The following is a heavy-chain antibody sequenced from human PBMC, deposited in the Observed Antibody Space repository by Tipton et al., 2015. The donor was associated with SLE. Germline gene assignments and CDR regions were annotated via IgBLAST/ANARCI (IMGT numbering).Heavy chain of an antibody. Sequence: TLSLTCTVSGDSINGCYWTWIRQPPGKGLEWVGYVYSSGSANYNPSFKSRVTLSVDTSKNQISLKLTSVTAADTAVYYCARFHIFGDSNWFDPWGQGMLVTVSS. D-gene: IGHD3-3*02. J-gene: IGHJ5*02. CDR1: GDSINGCY. V-gene: IGHV4-59*08. CDR3: ARFHIFGDSNWFDP. CDR2: VYSSGSA.